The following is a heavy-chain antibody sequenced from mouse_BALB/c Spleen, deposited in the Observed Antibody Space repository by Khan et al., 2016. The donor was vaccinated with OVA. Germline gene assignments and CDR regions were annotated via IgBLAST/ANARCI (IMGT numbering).Heavy chain of an antibody. CDR3: ARGYFGNYEFAY. CDR2: IFPVTGTT. J-gene: IGHJ3*01. Sequence: QVQLQQSGAELVKPGASVKLSCKTSGYTFTSYWIQWVKQRPGQGLGWIGQIFPVTGTTYYNENFKGKATLTVDTSSNTAYMQFSSLPSEDSAVYFCARGYFGNYEFAYWGQWTLVTVSP. V-gene: IGHV1S132*01. CDR1: GYTFTSYW. D-gene: IGHD2-1*01.